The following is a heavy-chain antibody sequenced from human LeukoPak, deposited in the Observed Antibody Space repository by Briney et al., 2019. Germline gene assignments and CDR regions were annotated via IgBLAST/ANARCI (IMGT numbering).Heavy chain of an antibody. CDR1: GFTFNNYG. CDR2: ISNDGGGI. J-gene: IGHJ5*02. V-gene: IGHV3-23*01. CDR3: AKGSTGYFADL. Sequence: AGGSLRLSCAASGFTFNNYGPIWVRQAPGKRLEWVAAISNDGGGIMYAAFVEGRFTISRDNSKNTLFLQMNSLRAEDTALYYCAKGSTGYFADLWGQGTLVTVSS. D-gene: IGHD3-22*01.